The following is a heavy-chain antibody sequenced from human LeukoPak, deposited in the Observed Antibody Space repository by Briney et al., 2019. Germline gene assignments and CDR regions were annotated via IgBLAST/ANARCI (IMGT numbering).Heavy chain of an antibody. CDR3: ARDYDSSGYPYYYYYMDV. J-gene: IGHJ6*03. Sequence: RTGGSLRLSCAASGFTFSSYWMSWVRQAPGKGLEWVSGTNWNGGSTGYADSVKGRFTISRDNAKNSLYLQMNSLRAEDTALYYCARDYDSSGYPYYYYYMDVWGKGTTVTVSS. D-gene: IGHD3-22*01. V-gene: IGHV3-20*04. CDR2: TNWNGGST. CDR1: GFTFSSYW.